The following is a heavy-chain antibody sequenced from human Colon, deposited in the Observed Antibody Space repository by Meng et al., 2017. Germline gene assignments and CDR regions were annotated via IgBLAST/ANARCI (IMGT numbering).Heavy chain of an antibody. V-gene: IGHV3-21*01. Sequence: EVQLVESGGGLVKPGGSLRLSCAASVFTLTGYSMNWVCQAPGKGLEWVSSISSTTRYIYYADSLKGRFTISRDNAKNSLYLQMNSLRAEDTAVYYCAREGAVVTTIGGGYFDYWGQGILVTVSS. CDR2: ISSTTRYI. D-gene: IGHD2-21*02. J-gene: IGHJ4*02. CDR1: VFTLTGYS. CDR3: AREGAVVTTIGGGYFDY.